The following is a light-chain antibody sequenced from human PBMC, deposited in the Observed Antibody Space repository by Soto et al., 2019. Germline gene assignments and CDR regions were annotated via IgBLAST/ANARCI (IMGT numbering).Light chain of an antibody. J-gene: IGKJ5*01. CDR3: QQSYSTPSIT. CDR2: GAS. CDR1: QSISTY. V-gene: IGKV1-39*01. Sequence: DIQMTQSPSTLSASVGGRVTFTCRASQSISTYLNWYEQKPGKAPNLLIYGASNLQSGVPSRFSGGGSGTDFTLTISSLQPEDFATYYCQQSYSTPSITFGQGTRLEIK.